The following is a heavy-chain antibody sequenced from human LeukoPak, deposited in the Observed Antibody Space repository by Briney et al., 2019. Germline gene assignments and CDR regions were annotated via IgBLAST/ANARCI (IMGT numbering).Heavy chain of an antibody. D-gene: IGHD5-24*01. Sequence: SETLSLTCAVYGGSFSGYYWSWIRQPPGKGLEWIGEINHSGSTNYNPSLKSRVTISVDTSKNQFSLKLSSVTAADTAVYYCARSQMATIMGGAFDIWGQGTMVTVSS. CDR2: INHSGST. CDR1: GGSFSGYY. CDR3: ARSQMATIMGGAFDI. V-gene: IGHV4-34*01. J-gene: IGHJ3*02.